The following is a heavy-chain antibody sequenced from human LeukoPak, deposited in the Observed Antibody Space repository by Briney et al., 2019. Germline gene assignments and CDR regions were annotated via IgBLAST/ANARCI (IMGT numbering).Heavy chain of an antibody. D-gene: IGHD5-24*01. CDR2: IRSKAYGGTT. J-gene: IGHJ6*02. CDR1: GFTFGDYA. V-gene: IGHV3-49*03. CDR3: TRDWEDGYNSPAPSYYYYYGMDV. Sequence: GGSLRLSCTASGFTFGDYAMSWFRQAPGKGLEWVGFIRSKAYGGTTEYAASVKGRFTISRDDSKSIAYLQMNSLKTEDTAVYYCTRDWEDGYNSPAPSYYYYYGMDVWGQGTTVTVSS.